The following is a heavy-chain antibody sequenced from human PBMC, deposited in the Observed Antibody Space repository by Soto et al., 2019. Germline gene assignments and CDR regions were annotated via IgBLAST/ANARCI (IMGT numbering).Heavy chain of an antibody. CDR1: GFTFSSYA. V-gene: IGHV3-23*01. CDR3: AKEGWVTMIVVVTYYFDY. J-gene: IGHJ4*02. Sequence: GGSLRLSCAASGFTFSSYAMSWVRQAPGKGLEWVSAISGSGGSTYYADSVKGRFTISRDNSKNTLYLQMNSLRAEDTAVYYCAKEGWVTMIVVVTYYFDYWGQGTLVTVSS. CDR2: ISGSGGST. D-gene: IGHD3-22*01.